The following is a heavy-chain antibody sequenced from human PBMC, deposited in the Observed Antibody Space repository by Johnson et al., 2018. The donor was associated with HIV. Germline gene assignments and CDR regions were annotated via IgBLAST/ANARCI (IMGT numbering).Heavy chain of an antibody. J-gene: IGHJ3*02. CDR2: INWNGGRT. Sequence: VQLVESGGGVVRPGGSLRLCCAASGLTFSSYWMSWVRQAPGKGLEWVAGINWNGGRTGYAESVKGRFTISRDNAKKSLYLQMNSLRAEDTALYSCARDLSGSYRSEAFDIWGQGTMVTVSS. CDR1: GLTFSSYW. CDR3: ARDLSGSYRSEAFDI. V-gene: IGHV3-20*04. D-gene: IGHD1-26*01.